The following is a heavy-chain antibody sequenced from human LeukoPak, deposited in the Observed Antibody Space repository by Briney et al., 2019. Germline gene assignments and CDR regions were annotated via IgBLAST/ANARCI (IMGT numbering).Heavy chain of an antibody. V-gene: IGHV3-23*01. Sequence: GGSLRLSCAASGFTFSSYAMSWVRQAPGKGLDWVSAISGSGGSTYYADSVKGRFTISRDNSKNTLCLQMNSLRAEDTAVYYCAKDLISGIAVAGTSDYWGQGTLVTVSS. CDR2: ISGSGGST. J-gene: IGHJ4*02. CDR1: GFTFSSYA. CDR3: AKDLISGIAVAGTSDY. D-gene: IGHD6-19*01.